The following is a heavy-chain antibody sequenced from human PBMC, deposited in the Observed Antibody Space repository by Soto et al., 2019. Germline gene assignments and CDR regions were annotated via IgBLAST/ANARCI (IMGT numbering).Heavy chain of an antibody. CDR1: GFTFSSYS. Sequence: EVQLVESGGGLVKPGGSLRLSCAASGFTFSSYSMNWVRQAPGKGLEWVSSISSSSSYIYYADSVKGRFTISRDNAKNSLYLQMNSLRAEETAVYYCARYCSSTSCHDYWGQGTLVTVSS. D-gene: IGHD2-2*01. J-gene: IGHJ4*02. V-gene: IGHV3-21*01. CDR2: ISSSSSYI. CDR3: ARYCSSTSCHDY.